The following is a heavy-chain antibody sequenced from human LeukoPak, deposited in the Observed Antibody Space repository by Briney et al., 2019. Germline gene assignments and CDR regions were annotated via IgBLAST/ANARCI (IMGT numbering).Heavy chain of an antibody. D-gene: IGHD2-15*01. J-gene: IGHJ3*02. CDR2: IYDSGST. CDR3: ARDCSGGSCYGAFDI. CDR1: GASIRSGDYY. Sequence: SQTLSLTCTVSGASIRSGDYYWSWIRQPPGKGLEWIGYIYDSGSTYYNPSLKSRITISVDTSENRFSLKLSSVTATDTAVCYCARDCSGGSCYGAFDIWGQGTMVTVSS. V-gene: IGHV4-30-4*01.